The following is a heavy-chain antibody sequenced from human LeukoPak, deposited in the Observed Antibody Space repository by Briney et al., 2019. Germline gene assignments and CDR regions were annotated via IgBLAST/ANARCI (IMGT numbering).Heavy chain of an antibody. CDR1: GFTFSVSV. Sequence: GGSLRLPCAACGFTFSVSVMHWVRLASGKGLEWVGRIRSKANNYATAYAASVKGRFTISRDDSKNTAYLQMNSLKTEDSAVSYCTRDYGDPTFAYWGQGTLVTVSS. J-gene: IGHJ4*02. CDR2: IRSKANNYAT. V-gene: IGHV3-73*01. CDR3: TRDYGDPTFAY. D-gene: IGHD4-17*01.